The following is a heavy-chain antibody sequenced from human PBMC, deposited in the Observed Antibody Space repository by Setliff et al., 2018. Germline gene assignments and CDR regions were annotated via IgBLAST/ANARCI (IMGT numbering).Heavy chain of an antibody. D-gene: IGHD3-3*01. CDR3: ATPRRDDLDTPFDTFDI. Sequence: KPSETLSLTCDASGISITSGHYWGWIRQPPGKGLEWIVTMSHRGRTYYNPSLESRVTMSLDTSKNQFSLRLTYVAAADTAVYYCATPRRDDLDTPFDTFDIWGQGTMVTVSS. CDR2: MSHRGRT. J-gene: IGHJ3*02. V-gene: IGHV4-38-2*01. CDR1: GISITSGHY.